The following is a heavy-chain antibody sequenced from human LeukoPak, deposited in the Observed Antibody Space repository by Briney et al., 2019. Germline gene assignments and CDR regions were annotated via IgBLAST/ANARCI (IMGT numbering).Heavy chain of an antibody. J-gene: IGHJ4*02. V-gene: IGHV1-8*01. CDR3: ARGAGYSSGWYDY. Sequence: ASVKVSCKASGYTFTSYDIIWVRQATGQGPEWMGWMNPNSGNTGYAQKFQGRVTMTRNTSISTAYMELRSLRSEDTAVYYCARGAGYSSGWYDYWGQGTLVTVSS. CDR1: GYTFTSYD. CDR2: MNPNSGNT. D-gene: IGHD6-19*01.